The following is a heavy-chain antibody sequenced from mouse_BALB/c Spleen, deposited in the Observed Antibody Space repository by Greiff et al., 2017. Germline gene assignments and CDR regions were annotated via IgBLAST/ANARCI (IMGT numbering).Heavy chain of an antibody. D-gene: IGHD1-1*01. V-gene: IGHV1-82*01. CDR1: GYAFSSSW. J-gene: IGHJ4*01. Sequence: QVQLQQSGPELVKPGASVKISCKASGYAFSSSWMNWVKQRPGQGLEWIGRIYPGDGDTNYNGKFKGKATLTADKSSSTAYMQLSSLTSDDSAVYFCASTVVEGAMDYWGQGTSVTVSS. CDR2: IYPGDGDT. CDR3: ASTVVEGAMDY.